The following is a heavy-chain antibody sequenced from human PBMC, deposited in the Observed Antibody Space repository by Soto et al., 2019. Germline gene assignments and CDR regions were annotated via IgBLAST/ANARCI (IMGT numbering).Heavy chain of an antibody. D-gene: IGHD3-16*01. CDR1: GFTFDDNA. J-gene: IGHJ4*02. CDR3: AISQDRGGRTTFIY. V-gene: IGHV3-9*01. Sequence: LRLSCAVSGFTFDDNAMHWVRQAPEKGLEWVSGINWKSDIGYADSVKGRFTISRDNAENSLYLQMNSLRAEDTALYYCAISQDRGGRTTFIYWGQGTQVTV. CDR2: INWKSDI.